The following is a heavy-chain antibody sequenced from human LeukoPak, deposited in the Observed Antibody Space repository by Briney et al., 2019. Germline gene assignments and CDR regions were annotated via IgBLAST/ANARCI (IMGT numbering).Heavy chain of an antibody. CDR1: GGSISSYY. D-gene: IGHD6-13*01. CDR3: AREYSSSWYNWFDP. CDR2: IYYSGST. Sequence: SETLSLTCTVSGGSISSYYWSWIRQPPGKGLEWIGYIYYSGSTNYNPSLKSRVTISVDTSENQFSLKLSSVTAADTAVYYCAREYSSSWYNWFDPWGQGTLVTVSS. J-gene: IGHJ5*02. V-gene: IGHV4-59*01.